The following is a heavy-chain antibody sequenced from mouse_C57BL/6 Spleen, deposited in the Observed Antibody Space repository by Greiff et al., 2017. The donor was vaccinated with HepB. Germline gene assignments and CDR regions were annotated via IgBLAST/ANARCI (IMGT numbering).Heavy chain of an antibody. CDR1: GFTFSSYA. CDR3: TREGLRREAMDY. CDR2: ISSGGDYI. V-gene: IGHV5-9-1*02. J-gene: IGHJ4*01. Sequence: EVMLVESGEGLVKPGGSLKLSCAASGFTFSSYAMSWVRQTPEKRLEWVAYISSGGDYIYYADTVKGRFTISRDNARNTLDLQMSSLKSEDTAMYYCTREGLRREAMDYWGQGTSVTVSS. D-gene: IGHD2-4*01.